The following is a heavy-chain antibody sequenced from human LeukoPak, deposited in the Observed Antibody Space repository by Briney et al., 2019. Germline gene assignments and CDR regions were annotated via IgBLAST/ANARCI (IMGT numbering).Heavy chain of an antibody. CDR2: ISGSGNDA. D-gene: IGHD2-15*01. V-gene: IGHV3-23*01. J-gene: IGHJ3*01. CDR3: AQDLFRRSTVAVDVFDL. Sequence: GGSLRLSCAASRSTFSTYALSWVRQAPGKGLEWVSVISGSGNDAHYADSVKGRFTISRDNSKNLLYLQMNSLRADDTAVYYCAQDLFRRSTVAVDVFDLWGLGTMVTVSS. CDR1: RSTFSTYA.